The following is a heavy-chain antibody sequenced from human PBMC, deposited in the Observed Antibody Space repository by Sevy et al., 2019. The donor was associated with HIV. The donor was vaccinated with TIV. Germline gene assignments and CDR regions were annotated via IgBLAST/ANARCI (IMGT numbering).Heavy chain of an antibody. CDR2: ISSSSSTI. Sequence: GGSLRLSYAASGFTFSSYSMSWVRQAPGKGLEWVSYISSSSSTIYYADSVKGRFTISRDNAKNSLYLQMNSLRDEDTAVYYCARDGSEWLRLGFDYWGQGTLVTVSS. V-gene: IGHV3-48*02. CDR1: GFTFSSYS. D-gene: IGHD5-12*01. J-gene: IGHJ4*02. CDR3: ARDGSEWLRLGFDY.